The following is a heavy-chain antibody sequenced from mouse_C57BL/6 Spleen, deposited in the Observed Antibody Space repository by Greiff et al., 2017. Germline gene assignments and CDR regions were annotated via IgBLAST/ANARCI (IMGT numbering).Heavy chain of an antibody. CDR1: GYTFTDYY. CDR2: INPNNGGT. J-gene: IGHJ3*01. V-gene: IGHV1-26*01. CDR3: AREGPPAWFAY. Sequence: VQLQQSGPELVKPGASVKISCKASGYTFTDYYMNWVKQSHGKSLEWIGDINPNNGGTSYNQKFKGKATLTVDKSSSTAYMELRSLTSEDSAVYYCAREGPPAWFAYWGQGTLVTVSA.